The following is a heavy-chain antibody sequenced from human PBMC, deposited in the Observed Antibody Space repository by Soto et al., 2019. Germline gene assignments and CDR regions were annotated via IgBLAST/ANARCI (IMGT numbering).Heavy chain of an antibody. J-gene: IGHJ6*03. CDR1: GGSISSYY. CDR3: ARHGYCSGGSCPGYYYYYMDV. Sequence: SETLSLTCTVSGGSISSYYWSWIRQPTGKGLEWIGYIYYSGSTNYNPSLKSRVTISVDTSKNQFSLKLSSVTAADTAVYYCARHGYCSGGSCPGYYYYYMDVWGKGTTVTVSS. CDR2: IYYSGST. D-gene: IGHD2-15*01. V-gene: IGHV4-59*08.